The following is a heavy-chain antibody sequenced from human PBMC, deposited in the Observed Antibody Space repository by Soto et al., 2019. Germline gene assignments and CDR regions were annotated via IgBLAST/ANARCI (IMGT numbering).Heavy chain of an antibody. CDR3: ARLPAAGIWFDP. D-gene: IGHD6-13*01. CDR1: GGSISSSSYY. V-gene: IGHV4-39*01. CDR2: IYYSGST. J-gene: IGHJ5*02. Sequence: SETLSLTCTVSGGSISSSSYYWGWIRQPPGKGLEWIGSIYYSGSTYYNPSIKSRVTISVDTSKNQFSLKLSSVTAADTAVYYCARLPAAGIWFDPWGQGTLVTVSS.